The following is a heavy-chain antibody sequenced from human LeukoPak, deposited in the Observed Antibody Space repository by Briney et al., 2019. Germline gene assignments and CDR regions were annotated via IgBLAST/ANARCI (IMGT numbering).Heavy chain of an antibody. J-gene: IGHJ4*02. D-gene: IGHD6-13*01. Sequence: SETLSLTCAVYGGSFSGYYWSWIRQPPGKGLEWIGEINHSGSANYNPSLKSRVTISVDTSKNQFSLKLSSVTAADTAVYYCARGMGSSSWYREYYFDYWGQGTLVTVSS. CDR1: GGSFSGYY. V-gene: IGHV4-34*01. CDR3: ARGMGSSSWYREYYFDY. CDR2: INHSGSA.